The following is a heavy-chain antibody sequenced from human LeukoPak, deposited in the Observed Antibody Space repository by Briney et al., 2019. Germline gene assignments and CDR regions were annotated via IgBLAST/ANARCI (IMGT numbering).Heavy chain of an antibody. CDR2: IYTSGST. CDR3: ARARIVVVPAAKRGGSYYYMDV. J-gene: IGHJ6*03. D-gene: IGHD2-2*01. Sequence: SETLSLTCTVSGGSISSYYWSWIRQPAGKELEWIGRIYTSGSTNYNPSLKSRVTMSVDTSKNQFSLKLSSVTAADTAVYYCARARIVVVPAAKRGGSYYYMDVWGKGTTVTVSS. V-gene: IGHV4-4*07. CDR1: GGSISSYY.